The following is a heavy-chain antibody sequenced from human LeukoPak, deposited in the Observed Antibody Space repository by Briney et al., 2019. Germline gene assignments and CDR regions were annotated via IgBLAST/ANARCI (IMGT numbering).Heavy chain of an antibody. Sequence: ASVKVSCKASGYTFTQYAINWVRQATGQGLEWMGWMNPNSGNTGYAQKFQGRVTITRNTSISTAYMELSRLTSDDTAVYYCARGIGYFDSGSYYNVGAYWGQGTLVTVSS. D-gene: IGHD3-10*01. CDR2: MNPNSGNT. J-gene: IGHJ4*02. CDR1: GYTFTQYA. CDR3: ARGIGYFDSGSYYNVGAY. V-gene: IGHV1-8*03.